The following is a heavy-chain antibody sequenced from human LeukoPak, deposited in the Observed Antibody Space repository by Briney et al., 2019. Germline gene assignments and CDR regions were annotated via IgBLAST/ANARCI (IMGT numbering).Heavy chain of an antibody. CDR2: ISGSGGRT. D-gene: IGHD3-9*01. CDR3: ANVRYFDWYCFDY. CDR1: GFTFSTYA. Sequence: GGSLRLSCAASGFTFSTYAMNWVRQAPGKGLDWVSGISGSGGRTYYADSVKGRFTISRDNSKNTLYLQMNSLRVEDTAVYYCANVRYFDWYCFDYWGQGALVTVSS. J-gene: IGHJ4*02. V-gene: IGHV3-23*01.